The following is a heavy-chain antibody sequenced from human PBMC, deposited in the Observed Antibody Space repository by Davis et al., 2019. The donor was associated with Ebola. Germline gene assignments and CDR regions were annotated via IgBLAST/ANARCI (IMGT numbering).Heavy chain of an antibody. Sequence: KVSCKASGDTFNNYAFNWVRQAPGQGLEWMGVVIPILDTSNYAQKFQGRVSITADTSTSTAYMELGSLRSDDTAVYYCTSFLRDFYGDYVGLNFWGQGTLVAVSS. CDR2: VIPILDTS. CDR1: GDTFNNYA. J-gene: IGHJ4*02. V-gene: IGHV1-69*06. CDR3: TSFLRDFYGDYVGLNF. D-gene: IGHD4-17*01.